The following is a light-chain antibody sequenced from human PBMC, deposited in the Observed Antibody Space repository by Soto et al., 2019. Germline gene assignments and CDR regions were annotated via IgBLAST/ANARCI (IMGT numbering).Light chain of an antibody. V-gene: IGKV3-20*01. Sequence: IVLTQSPGTLSLSPGERANLSCRASQTITGRSLAWYQQKPGQAPRLLITTISNRATCIPDRFSGSGSGADFTLTISRLEPEDFAVYYCQQYQNSRTFGQGTKVDIK. CDR2: TIS. CDR1: QTITGRS. CDR3: QQYQNSRT. J-gene: IGKJ1*01.